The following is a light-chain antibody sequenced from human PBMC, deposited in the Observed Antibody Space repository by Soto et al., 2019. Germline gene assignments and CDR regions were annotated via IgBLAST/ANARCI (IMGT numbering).Light chain of an antibody. CDR2: AAS. CDR1: QGISSY. J-gene: IGKJ4*01. V-gene: IGKV1-9*01. CDR3: QQLYSYPLT. Sequence: DIQLTQSPSFPSASVGDRVTITCRASQGISSYLAWYQQKPGKAPKLLIYAASTLQSGVPSRISGSGSGTEFTLTISSLQPEDFATYYCQQLYSYPLTFGGGTKVEIK.